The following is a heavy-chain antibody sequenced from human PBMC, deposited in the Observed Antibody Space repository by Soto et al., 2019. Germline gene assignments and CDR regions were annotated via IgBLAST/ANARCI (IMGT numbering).Heavy chain of an antibody. CDR1: GGSIRSGDYY. D-gene: IGHD1-7*01. CDR3: ATMGTPATGLYYFDN. Sequence: PSQTLSLTCTVSGGSIRSGDYYWSWIRQPPGKGLEWIGFMSYSGSTSYNASLKSRVTISVDTSKSQFSLNLSFVTAIDTAVYYCATMGTPATGLYYFDNWGQGTLVTVSS. CDR2: MSYSGST. J-gene: IGHJ4*02. V-gene: IGHV4-30-4*01.